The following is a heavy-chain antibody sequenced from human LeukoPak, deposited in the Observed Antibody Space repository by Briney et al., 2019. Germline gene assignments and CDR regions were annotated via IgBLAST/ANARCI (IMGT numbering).Heavy chain of an antibody. CDR3: ARGYYYMDV. CDR2: ITSNGGST. J-gene: IGHJ6*03. Sequence: PGGSLRLSCAASGFTFSSHAIHWVRQAPGKGLEYVSAITSNGGSTYYANSVKGRFTISRDNSKNTLYLQMGGLRAEDMAVYYCARGYYYMDVWGKGTTVTVSS. V-gene: IGHV3-64*01. CDR1: GFTFSSHA.